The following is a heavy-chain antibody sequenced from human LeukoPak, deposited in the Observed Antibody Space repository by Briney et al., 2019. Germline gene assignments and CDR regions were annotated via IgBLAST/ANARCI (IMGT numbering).Heavy chain of an antibody. V-gene: IGHV1-8*01. CDR2: MNPNSGNT. CDR1: GYTFTSYD. J-gene: IGHJ5*02. CDR3: ARVPANRYCSSTSCYSGWFDP. D-gene: IGHD2-2*01. Sequence: GASVKVSCKASGYTFTSYDINWVRQATGQGLEGMGWMNPNSGNTGYAQKFQGRVTMTRNTSISTAYMELSSLRSGDTAVYYCARVPANRYCSSTSCYSGWFDPWGQGTLVTVSS.